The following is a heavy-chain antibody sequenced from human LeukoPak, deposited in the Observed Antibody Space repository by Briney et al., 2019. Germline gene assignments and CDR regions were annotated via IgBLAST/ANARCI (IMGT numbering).Heavy chain of an antibody. J-gene: IGHJ4*02. CDR2: IYTSGST. CDR3: ARGGEPTYYYDSSGYYPFDY. V-gene: IGHV4-61*02. Sequence: PSETLSLTCTVSGGSISSGSYYWSWIRQPAGKGLEWIGRIYTSGSTNYNPSLKSRVTISVDTSKNQFSLKLSSVTAADTAVYYCARGGEPTYYYDSSGYYPFDYWGQGTLVTVSS. D-gene: IGHD3-22*01. CDR1: GGSISSGSYY.